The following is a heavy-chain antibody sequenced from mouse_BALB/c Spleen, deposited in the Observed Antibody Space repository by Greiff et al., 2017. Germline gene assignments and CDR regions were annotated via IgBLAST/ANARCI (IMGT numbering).Heavy chain of an antibody. J-gene: IGHJ4*01. CDR1: GFTFSSYA. D-gene: IGHD2-14*01. CDR3: ARGVGYGAMDY. V-gene: IGHV5-6-5*01. Sequence: EVQLVESGGGLVKPGGSLKLSCAASGFTFSSYAMSWVRQTPEKRLEWVASISSGGSTYYPDSVKGRFTISRDNARNILYLQMSSLRSEDTAMYYCARGVGYGAMDYWGQGTSVTVSS. CDR2: ISSGGST.